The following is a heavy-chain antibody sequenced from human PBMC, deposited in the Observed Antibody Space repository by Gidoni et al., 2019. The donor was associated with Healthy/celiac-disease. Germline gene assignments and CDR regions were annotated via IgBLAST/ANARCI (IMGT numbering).Heavy chain of an antibody. J-gene: IGHJ4*02. D-gene: IGHD6-19*01. CDR3: ARHEGQWLVSHFDY. CDR1: GRSISSYY. V-gene: IGHV4-59*08. CDR2: IYYSGST. Sequence: QVQLQESGPGLVTPSETLSLTCTVSGRSISSYYWSWIRQPPGKGLEWIGYIYYSGSTNYNPSLKSRVTISVDTSKNQFSLKLSSVTAADTAVYYCARHEGQWLVSHFDYWGQGTLVTVSS.